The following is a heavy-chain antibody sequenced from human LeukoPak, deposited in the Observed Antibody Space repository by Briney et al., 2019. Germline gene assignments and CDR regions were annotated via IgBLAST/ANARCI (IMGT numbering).Heavy chain of an antibody. D-gene: IGHD3-10*01. J-gene: IGHJ4*02. V-gene: IGHV4-34*01. CDR3: ARLYSGTRPPDY. CDR2: IYYHGRT. Sequence: SETLSLTCGVYGGSFSGYYWGWVRQPPGKGLEWIGSIYYHGRTYYNPSLKSRVTISVDTSKSQFSLKLTSVTAADTAVYYCARLYSGTRPPDYWGQGTLVTVSS. CDR1: GGSFSGYY.